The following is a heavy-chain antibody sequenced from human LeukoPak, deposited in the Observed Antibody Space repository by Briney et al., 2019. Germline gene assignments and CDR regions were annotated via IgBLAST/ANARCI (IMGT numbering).Heavy chain of an antibody. CDR3: ARCFISPLGGYYYSDAFDI. D-gene: IGHD3-22*01. Sequence: SETLSLTCTVSGGSISSYYWSWIRQPPGKGLEWIGYIYYSGSTYYNPSLKSRVTISVDTSKNQFSLKLSSVTAADTAVYYCARCFISPLGGYYYSDAFDIWGQGTMVTVSS. V-gene: IGHV4-59*04. CDR1: GGSISSYY. CDR2: IYYSGST. J-gene: IGHJ3*02.